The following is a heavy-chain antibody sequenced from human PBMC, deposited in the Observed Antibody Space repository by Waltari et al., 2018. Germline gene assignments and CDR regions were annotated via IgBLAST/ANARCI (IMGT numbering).Heavy chain of an antibody. V-gene: IGHV4-39*01. CDR1: GGSISSTSYY. Sequence: QLQLQESGPGLVKPSETLSLTCTVSGGSISSTSYYWGWIRQPPGKGLEWSGSFYYGGKTYYNPSLQSRITIAVDTSKNQFSLKLNSVTAADTAVYYCARPCCVGGGALLSLDLWGQGTLVTVSS. CDR3: ARPCCVGGGALLSLDL. D-gene: IGHD3-16*01. CDR2: FYYGGKT. J-gene: IGHJ5*02.